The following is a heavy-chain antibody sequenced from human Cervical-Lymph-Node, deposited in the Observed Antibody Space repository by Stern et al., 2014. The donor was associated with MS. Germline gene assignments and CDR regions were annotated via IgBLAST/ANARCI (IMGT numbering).Heavy chain of an antibody. CDR2: INHSGST. CDR3: ARGRRYFDY. CDR1: GGSFSGYY. J-gene: IGHJ4*02. Sequence: QVQLQQWGAGLLKPSETLSLTCAVYGGSFSGYYWSWIRQPPGKGLEWIGEINHSGSTNDTPSLKSRVTISVDRSNNQFSLKLSSVTAADTAVYYCARGRRYFDYWGQGTLVTVSS. V-gene: IGHV4-34*01.